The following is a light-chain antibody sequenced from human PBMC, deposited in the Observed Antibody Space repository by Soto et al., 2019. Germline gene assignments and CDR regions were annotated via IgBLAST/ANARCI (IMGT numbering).Light chain of an antibody. CDR3: QQYNGYTYT. J-gene: IGKJ2*01. Sequence: DIQMTQSPSTLSASVGDRVTITCRASQSIGNWLAWFQQKPGKAPKLLIYDASTLESVVPSRFSGSGSGTEFTLSINRLQPDDFATYYCQQYNGYTYTFGQGTKLEIK. CDR2: DAS. CDR1: QSIGNW. V-gene: IGKV1-5*01.